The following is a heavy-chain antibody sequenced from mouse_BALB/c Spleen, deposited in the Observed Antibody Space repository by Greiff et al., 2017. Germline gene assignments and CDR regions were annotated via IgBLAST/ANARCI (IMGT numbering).Heavy chain of an antibody. D-gene: IGHD2-4*01. CDR3: ARVGDDYDVYAMDY. CDR2: IYPGDGDT. Sequence: QVQLQQSGPELVKPGASVKISCKASGYAFSSSWMNWVKQRPGQGLEWIGRIYPGDGDTNYNGKFKGKATLTADKSSSTAYMQLSSLTSVDSAVYFCARVGDDYDVYAMDYWGQGTSVTVSS. J-gene: IGHJ4*01. V-gene: IGHV1-82*01. CDR1: GYAFSSSW.